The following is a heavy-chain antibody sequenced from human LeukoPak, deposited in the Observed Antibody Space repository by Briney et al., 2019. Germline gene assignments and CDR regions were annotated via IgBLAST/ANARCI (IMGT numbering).Heavy chain of an antibody. J-gene: IGHJ4*02. Sequence: PSGTLSLTCAVSGGSLSTTNWWVWLRQPPGKGLEWIGEVYHSGGGNKNYNPSLKSRATISVDTSRNRFSLNLRSVTAADTAVYFCARDNPRTTGYSSGSSFDFWGQGIVVTVSS. CDR2: VYHSGGGNK. D-gene: IGHD6-19*01. V-gene: IGHV4-4*02. CDR1: GGSLSTTNW. CDR3: ARDNPRTTGYSSGSSFDF.